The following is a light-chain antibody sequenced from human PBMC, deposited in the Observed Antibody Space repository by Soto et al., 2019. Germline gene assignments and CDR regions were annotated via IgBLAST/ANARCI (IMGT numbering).Light chain of an antibody. Sequence: EIVLTQSPATLSLSRGERATLSCRASQSVGHYLAWYQQKPGQAPRLLIYDTSNRATGIPARFSGSGSGTDFTFTISSLEPDDFAVYYCQQRNKWPPIFTFGPGTRVDIK. CDR2: DTS. V-gene: IGKV3-11*01. J-gene: IGKJ3*01. CDR3: QQRNKWPPIFT. CDR1: QSVGHY.